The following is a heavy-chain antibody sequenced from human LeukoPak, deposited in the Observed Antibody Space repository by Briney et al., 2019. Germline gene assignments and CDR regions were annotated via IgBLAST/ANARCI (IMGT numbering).Heavy chain of an antibody. Sequence: PSETLSLTCTVSGGSISSYYWSWIRQPPGKGLEWIGRIYTSGSTNYNPSLKSRVTISVDTSKNQFSLKLSSVTAADTAVYYCARRYCSSTSCFLGFDYWGQGTLVTVSS. J-gene: IGHJ4*02. D-gene: IGHD2-2*01. V-gene: IGHV4-4*08. CDR2: IYTSGST. CDR3: ARRYCSSTSCFLGFDY. CDR1: GGSISSYY.